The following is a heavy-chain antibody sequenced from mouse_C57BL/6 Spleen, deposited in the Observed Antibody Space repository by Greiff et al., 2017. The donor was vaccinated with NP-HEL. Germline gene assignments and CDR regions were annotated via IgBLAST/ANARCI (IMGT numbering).Heavy chain of an antibody. D-gene: IGHD2-2*01. V-gene: IGHV1-80*01. Sequence: QVQLQQSGAELVKPGASVKISCKASGYAFSSYWMNWVKQRPGKGLEWIGQIYPGDGDTNYNGKFKGKATLTADKSSSTAYMQLSSLTSEDSAVYFWARWGVKKAAGGAYWGQGTLVTVSA. J-gene: IGHJ3*01. CDR3: ARWGVKKAAGGAY. CDR2: IYPGDGDT. CDR1: GYAFSSYW.